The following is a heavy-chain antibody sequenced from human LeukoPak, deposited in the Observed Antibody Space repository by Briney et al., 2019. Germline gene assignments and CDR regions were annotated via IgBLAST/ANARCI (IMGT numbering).Heavy chain of an antibody. Sequence: HPGGSLRLSCAASGFTFSSYGMHWVRQAPGKGLEWVAVIWYDGSNKYYADSVKGRFIISRDNSKNTLYLQMNSLRAEDTAAYYCAKEGLPYYDSEWYFDYWGQGTLVTVSS. CDR3: AKEGLPYYDSEWYFDY. CDR1: GFTFSSYG. V-gene: IGHV3-33*06. J-gene: IGHJ4*02. CDR2: IWYDGSNK. D-gene: IGHD3-22*01.